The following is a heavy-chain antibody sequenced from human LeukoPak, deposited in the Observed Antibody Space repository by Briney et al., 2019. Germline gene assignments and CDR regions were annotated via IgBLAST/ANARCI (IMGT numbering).Heavy chain of an antibody. D-gene: IGHD2-2*02. Sequence: GGTLRLSCAASGFTFSSYGMHWVRQAPGKGLEWVAFIRYDGSNKYYADSAKGRFTISRDNSKNTLYLQMNSLRAEDTAVYYCANSRYCSSTSCYTGEYFQHWGQGTLVTVSS. V-gene: IGHV3-30*02. CDR3: ANSRYCSSTSCYTGEYFQH. CDR1: GFTFSSYG. J-gene: IGHJ1*01. CDR2: IRYDGSNK.